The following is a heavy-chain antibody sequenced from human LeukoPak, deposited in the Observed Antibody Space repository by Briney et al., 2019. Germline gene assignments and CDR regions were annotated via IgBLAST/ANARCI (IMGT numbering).Heavy chain of an antibody. D-gene: IGHD1-26*01. CDR3: ARDLRIVSGSYLDY. Sequence: AESLRLACAAAAFTFSSYSMNWVRQAPGEGLEWVSYISSSGSTIYYADSGKGRFSSSRDNTKNSLYLQMNSLRAEDTSIYYCARDLRIVSGSYLDYWGQGTLVTVSS. CDR2: ISSSGSTI. CDR1: AFTFSSYS. J-gene: IGHJ4*02. V-gene: IGHV3-48*04.